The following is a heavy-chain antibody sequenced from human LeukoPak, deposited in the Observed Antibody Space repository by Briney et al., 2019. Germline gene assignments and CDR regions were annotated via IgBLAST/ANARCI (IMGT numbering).Heavy chain of an antibody. V-gene: IGHV4-39*01. D-gene: IGHD3-16*01. CDR3: AKPRRFVWGLFCH. Sequence: SETLSLTCTVSGGSISSSSYYWGWIRQPPGKGLEWIGSIYYSGSTYYNPSLKSRVTISVDTSKNQFSLKLSSVTAADTAVYYWAKPRRFVWGLFCHWGQGNLVTVSS. CDR2: IYYSGST. CDR1: GGSISSSSYY. J-gene: IGHJ4*01.